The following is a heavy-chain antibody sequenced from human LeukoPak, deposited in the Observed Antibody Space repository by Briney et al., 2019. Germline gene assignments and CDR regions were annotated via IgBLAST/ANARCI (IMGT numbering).Heavy chain of an antibody. D-gene: IGHD3-9*01. Sequence: SETLSLTCAVYGGSFSGYYWSWIRQPPGKGLEWIGEINHSGSTNYNPSLKSRVTISVDTSKNQFSLKLSPVTAADTAVYYCARGTLRYFDWLPRAFDIWGQGTMVTVSS. V-gene: IGHV4-34*01. CDR3: ARGTLRYFDWLPRAFDI. J-gene: IGHJ3*02. CDR2: INHSGST. CDR1: GGSFSGYY.